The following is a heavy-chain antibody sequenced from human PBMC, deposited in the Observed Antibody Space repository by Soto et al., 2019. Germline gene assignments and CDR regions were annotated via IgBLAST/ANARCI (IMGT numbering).Heavy chain of an antibody. J-gene: IGHJ5*02. CDR2: IYYSGST. CDR3: ARVRVGWFEP. V-gene: IGHV4-59*01. D-gene: IGHD1-26*01. CDR1: GGSISSYY. Sequence: SETLSLTCTVSGGSISSYYWSWIRQPPGKGLGWIGYIYYSGSTNYNPSLKSRVTISVDTSKNQFSLKLSSVTAADTAVYYCARVRVGWFEPWGQGTLVTVSS.